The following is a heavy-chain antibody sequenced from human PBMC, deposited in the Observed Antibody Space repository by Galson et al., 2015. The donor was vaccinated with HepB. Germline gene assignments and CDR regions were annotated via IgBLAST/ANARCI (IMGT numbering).Heavy chain of an antibody. CDR3: ATGTKKNYGYYDSSGYSD. CDR1: GGTFSSYA. Sequence: SCKASGGTFSSYAISWVRQAPGQGLEWMGGIIPIFGTANYAQKFQGRVTITADEPTSTAYMELSSLRSEDTAVYYCATGTKKNYGYYDSSGYSDWGQGTLVTVSS. J-gene: IGHJ4*02. V-gene: IGHV1-69*01. CDR2: IIPIFGTA. D-gene: IGHD3-22*01.